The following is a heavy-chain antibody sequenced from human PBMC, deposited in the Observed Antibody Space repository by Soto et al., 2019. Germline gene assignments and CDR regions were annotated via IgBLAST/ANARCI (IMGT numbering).Heavy chain of an antibody. D-gene: IGHD6-13*01. CDR2: IDWDDDK. Sequence: GSGPTLVNPTQTLTLTCTFSGFSLSTSGMCVSWIRQPPGKALEWLALIDWDDDKYYSTSLKTRLTISKDTSKNQVVLTMTNMDPVDTATYYCARSDSSSWSGRGYWFDPWGQGTLVTVSS. CDR1: GFSLSTSGMC. J-gene: IGHJ5*02. CDR3: ARSDSSSWSGRGYWFDP. V-gene: IGHV2-70*01.